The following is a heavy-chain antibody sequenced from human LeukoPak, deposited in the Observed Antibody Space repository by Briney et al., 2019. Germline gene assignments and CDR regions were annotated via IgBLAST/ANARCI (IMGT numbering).Heavy chain of an antibody. Sequence: GPLRLSCAASGFTFSDYYMCCIRQAPGKVLEWVSYISSSGSTIYYADSVKGRFTISRDNAKNSLYLQMNSLRAEDTAVYYCAREVDTAMAAYYYYYGMDVWGQGTTVTVSS. V-gene: IGHV3-11*01. J-gene: IGHJ6*02. CDR1: GFTFSDYY. D-gene: IGHD5-18*01. CDR3: AREVDTAMAAYYYYYGMDV. CDR2: ISSSGSTI.